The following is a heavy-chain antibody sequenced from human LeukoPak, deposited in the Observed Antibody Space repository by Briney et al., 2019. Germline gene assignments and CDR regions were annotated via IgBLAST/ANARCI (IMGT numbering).Heavy chain of an antibody. CDR3: ARGLGLVTTYLDY. V-gene: IGHV3-33*01. Sequence: GGSLRLSCAASGFTFSSYGMPWVRQAPGKGLEWVAVIRYDGSNKYYADSVKGRFTISRDNSKNTLYLQMNSLRAEDTAVYYCARGLGLVTTYLDYWGQGTLVTVSS. J-gene: IGHJ4*02. CDR1: GFTFSSYG. D-gene: IGHD4-17*01. CDR2: IRYDGSNK.